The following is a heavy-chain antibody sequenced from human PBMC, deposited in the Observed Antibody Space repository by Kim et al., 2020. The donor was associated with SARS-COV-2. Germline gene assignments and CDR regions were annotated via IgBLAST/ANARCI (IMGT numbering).Heavy chain of an antibody. CDR3: ARGRYSSSWYGPHWYFDL. D-gene: IGHD6-13*01. V-gene: IGHV4-34*01. Sequence: SETLSLTCAVYGGSFSGYYWSWIRQPPGKGLEWIGEINHSGSTNYNPSLKSRVTISVDTSKNQFSLKLSSVTAADTAVYYCARGRYSSSWYGPHWYFDLWGRGTLVTFSS. J-gene: IGHJ2*01. CDR2: INHSGST. CDR1: GGSFSGYY.